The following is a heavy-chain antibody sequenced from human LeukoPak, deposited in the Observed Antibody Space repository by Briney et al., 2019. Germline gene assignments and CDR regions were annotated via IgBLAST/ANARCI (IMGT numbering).Heavy chain of an antibody. CDR2: INPNSGGT. CDR3: ARVSPTYTGSGWDNDAFDI. D-gene: IGHD6-19*01. J-gene: IGHJ3*02. Sequence: ASVKVSCKASGYTFTGYYMHWVRQAPGQGLEWMGWINPNSGGTNYAQKFQGWVTMTRDTSISTAYMELSRLRSDDTAVYYCARVSPTYTGSGWDNDAFDIWGQGTMVTVSS. V-gene: IGHV1-2*04. CDR1: GYTFTGYY.